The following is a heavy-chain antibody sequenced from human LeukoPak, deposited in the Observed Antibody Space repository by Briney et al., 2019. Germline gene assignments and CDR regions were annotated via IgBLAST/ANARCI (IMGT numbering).Heavy chain of an antibody. Sequence: EASVKVSCKASGYTFTSYGISWVRQSPGQGLEWMGWISAYNGNTNYAQKLQGRATMTTDTSTSTAYMELRSRRSDDTAVYYCARGDGPTSNYYGSGSSTLYYYYGMDVWGQGTTVTVSS. CDR1: GYTFTSYG. D-gene: IGHD3-10*01. CDR2: ISAYNGNT. J-gene: IGHJ6*02. V-gene: IGHV1-18*01. CDR3: ARGDGPTSNYYGSGSSTLYYYYGMDV.